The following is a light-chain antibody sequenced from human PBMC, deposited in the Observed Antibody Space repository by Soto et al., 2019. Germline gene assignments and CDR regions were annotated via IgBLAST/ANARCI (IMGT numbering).Light chain of an antibody. J-gene: IGKJ2*01. CDR2: TSG. V-gene: IGKV1-39*01. CDR3: QQTYSTPYT. Sequence: IHMTQSPSSLSASVGDRVTITCRASQRITTYLNWYQQKPGEAPKLLISTSGTLQRGVPSRFSGSGSGTYFTLTITSLQPADFATYFCQQTYSTPYTFGQGTQLEFK. CDR1: QRITTY.